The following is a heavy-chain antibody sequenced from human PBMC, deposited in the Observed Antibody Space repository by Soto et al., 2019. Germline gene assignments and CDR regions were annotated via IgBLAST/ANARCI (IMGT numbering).Heavy chain of an antibody. CDR3: ARDYDFWSGHAAFDI. J-gene: IGHJ3*02. CDR1: GYTFTGYY. V-gene: IGHV1-2*02. Sequence: ASVKVSCKASGYTFTGYYMHLVRQAPGQGLEWMGWINPNSGGTNYAQKFQGRVTMTRDTSISTAYMELSRLRSDDTAVYYCARDYDFWSGHAAFDIWGQGTMVTVSS. CDR2: INPNSGGT. D-gene: IGHD3-3*01.